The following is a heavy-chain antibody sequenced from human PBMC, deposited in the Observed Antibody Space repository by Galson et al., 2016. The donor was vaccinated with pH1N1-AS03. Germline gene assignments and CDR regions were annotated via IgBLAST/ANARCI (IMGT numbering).Heavy chain of an antibody. CDR2: ISSSGSTI. CDR1: GFTFRSYE. D-gene: IGHD2-15*01. J-gene: IGHJ6*02. V-gene: IGHV3-48*03. Sequence: SLRLSCAASGFTFRSYEMNWVRQAPGKGLEWVSYISSSGSTIYYADSVKGRFTLSRDNAKNSPYLQMNSLRAEDTAVYYCARVGVVGPPYGMDVWGQGTTVTVSS. CDR3: ARVGVVGPPYGMDV.